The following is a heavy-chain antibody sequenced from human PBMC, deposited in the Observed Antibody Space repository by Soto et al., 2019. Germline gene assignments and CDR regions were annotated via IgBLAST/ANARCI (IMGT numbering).Heavy chain of an antibody. V-gene: IGHV3-33*01. CDR3: ARCSPSDYGIRGPVDY. J-gene: IGHJ4*02. D-gene: IGHD3-10*01. Sequence: QVQLVESGGGVVQPGRSLRISCAASRFNFSSYGMHWVRQAPGKGLEWVAVIWYDGSNKYYADSVKGRLTISRDNSKKTLYLQMNSLRAEYTAVYYCARCSPSDYGIRGPVDYWGQGTVVTVSS. CDR1: RFNFSSYG. CDR2: IWYDGSNK.